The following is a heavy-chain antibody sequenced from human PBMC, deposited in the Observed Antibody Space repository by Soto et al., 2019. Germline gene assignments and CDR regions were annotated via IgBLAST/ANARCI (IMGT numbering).Heavy chain of an antibody. CDR1: GFTFSSYR. Sequence: EVQLVESGGGLVQPGGSLRLSCAASGFTFSSYRMHWVRQAPGKGLVWVSRINIDGSRISYADSVKGRCTISRDNAKNTLYMEMNSLGVEDTAVYYCIRGDGDRYDGHGYLGRHWGQGTLVTVST. D-gene: IGHD3-22*01. CDR2: INIDGSRI. V-gene: IGHV3-74*01. CDR3: IRGDGDRYDGHGYLGRH. J-gene: IGHJ4*02.